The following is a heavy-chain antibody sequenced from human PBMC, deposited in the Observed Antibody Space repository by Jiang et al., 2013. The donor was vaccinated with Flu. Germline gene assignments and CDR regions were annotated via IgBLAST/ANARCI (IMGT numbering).Heavy chain of an antibody. CDR2: IYYSGST. CDR1: GGSISSSSYY. D-gene: IGHD2-2*01. Sequence: YGSGLVKPSETLSLTCTVSGGSISSSSYYWGWIRQPPGKGLEWIGSIYYSGSTYYNPSLKSRVTISVDTSKNQFSLKLSSVTAADTAVYYCARRGVVVPAAIIWGQGTLVTVSS. J-gene: IGHJ4*02. V-gene: IGHV4-39*01. CDR3: ARRGVVVPAAII.